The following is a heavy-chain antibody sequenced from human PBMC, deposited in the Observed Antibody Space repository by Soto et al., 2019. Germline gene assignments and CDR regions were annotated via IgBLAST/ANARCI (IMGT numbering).Heavy chain of an antibody. CDR2: IRTKTFGGTA. V-gene: IGHV3-49*04. CDR1: GFTFGDSA. D-gene: IGHD5-18*01. J-gene: IGHJ4*02. Sequence: EVHVVESGGGLVQPGQSLRLSCFASGFTFGDSAFSWVRQAPGKGLEWVGFIRTKTFGGTAEYAASVKGRFSISRDDSKSIAYLQMNILKTEDTAVYYCIRDMKYSSYFEAGHWGQGTLVTVSS. CDR3: IRDMKYSSYFEAGH.